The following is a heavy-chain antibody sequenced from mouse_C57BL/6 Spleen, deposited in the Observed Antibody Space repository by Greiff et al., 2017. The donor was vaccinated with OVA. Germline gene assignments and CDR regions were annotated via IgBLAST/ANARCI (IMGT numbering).Heavy chain of an antibody. CDR2: IDPETGGT. CDR1: GYTFTDYE. CDR3: TNTMVTTGGCDD. J-gene: IGHJ2*01. D-gene: IGHD2-2*01. V-gene: IGHV1-15*01. Sequence: QVQLQQSGAELVRPGASVTLSCTASGYTFTDYEMHWVKQTPVHGLEWIGAIDPETGGTAYNQKFKGKAILTASKSTSTAYRELRSRTSEDSAVDYCTNTMVTTGGCDDWGKGTTRTGSS.